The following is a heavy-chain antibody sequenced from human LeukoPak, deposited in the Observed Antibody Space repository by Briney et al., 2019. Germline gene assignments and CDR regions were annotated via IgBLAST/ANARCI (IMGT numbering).Heavy chain of an antibody. V-gene: IGHV1-2*02. Sequence: ASVKVSCKASGHTFTSYDINWVRQATGQGLEWMGWINPNSGGTNYAQKFQGRVTMTRDTSISTAYMELSRLRSDDTAVYYCARDPDPYYYGSGSLGRYYYYMDVWGKGTTVTVSS. J-gene: IGHJ6*03. CDR3: ARDPDPYYYGSGSLGRYYYYMDV. CDR2: INPNSGGT. D-gene: IGHD3-10*01. CDR1: GHTFTSYD.